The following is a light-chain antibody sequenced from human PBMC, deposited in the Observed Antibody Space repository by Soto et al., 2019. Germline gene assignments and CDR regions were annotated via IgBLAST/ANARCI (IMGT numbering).Light chain of an antibody. J-gene: IGKJ4*01. CDR2: KAS. CDR3: QQYNSYPLT. V-gene: IGKV1-5*03. Sequence: DIQMTQSPSTLSASVGDRVTITCRASQSISSWLAWYQQKPGKAPKPLIYKASSLESGVPSRFSGSGSGTEFTLTIRSLQPDDFATYYCQQYNSYPLTFGGGTKVEIK. CDR1: QSISSW.